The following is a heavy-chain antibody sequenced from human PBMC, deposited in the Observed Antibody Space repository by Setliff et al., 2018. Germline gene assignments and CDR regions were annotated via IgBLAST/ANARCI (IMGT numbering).Heavy chain of an antibody. CDR3: ARLVETSTWGNWFDP. CDR2: IHYSGST. J-gene: IGHJ5*02. D-gene: IGHD2-15*01. Sequence: PSETLSLTCTVSGGSISTYYWSWIRQPPEKGLEWIAYIHYSGSTNQNPSLKSRVTISVDTSKNQFSLKMSSMTAADTAVYYCARLVETSTWGNWFDPWGQGTLVTVSS. CDR1: GGSISTYY. V-gene: IGHV4-59*08.